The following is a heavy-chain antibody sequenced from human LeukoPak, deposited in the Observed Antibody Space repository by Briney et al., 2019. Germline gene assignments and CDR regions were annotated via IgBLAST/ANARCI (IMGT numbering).Heavy chain of an antibody. CDR2: VYYSGMT. Sequence: SETLSHTCTVAGDSISSYYWSWLRQPPGKGLEATGHVYYSGMTTYNPSLRSRLTISVDTSTSQLSLKLSSVTAADTAVYYCARHKPTGSYPLELWGQGTLVTVSS. V-gene: IGHV4-59*08. CDR1: GDSISSYY. D-gene: IGHD3-10*01. J-gene: IGHJ4*02. CDR3: ARHKPTGSYPLEL.